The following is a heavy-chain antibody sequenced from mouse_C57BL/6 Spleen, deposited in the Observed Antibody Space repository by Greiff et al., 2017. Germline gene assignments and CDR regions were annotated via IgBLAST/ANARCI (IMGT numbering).Heavy chain of an antibody. CDR1: GFSFNTYA. Sequence: EVQVVESGGGLVQPKGSLKLSCAASGFSFNTYAMNWVRQAPGKGLEWVARIRSKSNNYATYYADSVKDRFTISRDDSESMLYLQMNNLKTEDTAMYYCVRITTVVEGYFDVWGTGTTVTVSS. CDR2: IRSKSNNYAT. V-gene: IGHV10-1*01. CDR3: VRITTVVEGYFDV. J-gene: IGHJ1*03. D-gene: IGHD1-1*01.